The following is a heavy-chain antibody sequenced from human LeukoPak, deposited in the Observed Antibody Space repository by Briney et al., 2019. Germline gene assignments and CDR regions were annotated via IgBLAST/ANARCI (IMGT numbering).Heavy chain of an antibody. D-gene: IGHD6-19*01. CDR3: AKDPPIYGYSSGWWGDFYSYMDV. V-gene: IGHV3-30*02. Sequence: PGESLRLSCAASGFIFSNYGMHWVRQAPGKGLEWVAFIRYDESNKYYADSVKGRFTISRDNSKSTLYLQMNSLTPDDTAIYYCAKDPPIYGYSSGWWGDFYSYMDVWGKGTTVTISS. J-gene: IGHJ6*03. CDR1: GFIFSNYG. CDR2: IRYDESNK.